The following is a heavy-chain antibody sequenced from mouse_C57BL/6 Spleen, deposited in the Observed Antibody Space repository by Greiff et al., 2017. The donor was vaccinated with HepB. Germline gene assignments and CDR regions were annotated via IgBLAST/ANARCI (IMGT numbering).Heavy chain of an antibody. J-gene: IGHJ1*03. D-gene: IGHD1-1*01. CDR2: ISGGGGNT. CDR3: ARRGTVVAPYWYFDV. V-gene: IGHV5-9*01. Sequence: EVQLVESGGGLVKPGGSLKLSCAASGFTFSSYTMSWVRQTPEKRLEWVATISGGGGNTYYPDSVKGRFTISRDNAKNTLYLQMSSLRSEDTALYYCARRGTVVAPYWYFDVWGTGTTVTVSS. CDR1: GFTFSSYT.